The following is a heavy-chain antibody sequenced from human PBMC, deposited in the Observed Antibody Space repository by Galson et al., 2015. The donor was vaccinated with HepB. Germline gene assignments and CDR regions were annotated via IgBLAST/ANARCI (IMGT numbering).Heavy chain of an antibody. J-gene: IGHJ4*02. CDR3: ARVSLSSGTQVLDY. CDR2: INPGGGST. Sequence: SVKVSCKASGYTFTNYYMHWVRQAPGQGLEWMGIINPGGGSTSYAQNFQGRVTMTRDTSTSTVYMELSSLRSEDTAVYFCARVSLSSGTQVLDYWGQGTLVTVSS. D-gene: IGHD3-10*01. V-gene: IGHV1-46*01. CDR1: GYTFTNYY.